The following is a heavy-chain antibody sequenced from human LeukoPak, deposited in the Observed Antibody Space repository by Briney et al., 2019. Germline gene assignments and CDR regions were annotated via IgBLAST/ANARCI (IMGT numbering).Heavy chain of an antibody. J-gene: IGHJ6*02. CDR1: GGSISSGGYY. CDR2: IYYSGST. V-gene: IGHV4-31*03. Sequence: SQTLSLTCTVSGGSISSGGYYWSWIRQHPGKDLEWIGYIYYSGSTYYNPSLKSRVTISVDTSKNQFSLKLSSVTAADTAVYYCAREIWSGYYTKYYYYGMDVWGQGTTVTVSS. CDR3: AREIWSGYYTKYYYYGMDV. D-gene: IGHD3-3*01.